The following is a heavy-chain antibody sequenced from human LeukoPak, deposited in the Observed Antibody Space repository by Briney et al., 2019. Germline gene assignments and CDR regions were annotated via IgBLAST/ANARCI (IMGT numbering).Heavy chain of an antibody. Sequence: SETLSLTCAVSGGGINSGVYSWSWIRQPPGKGLEWLGYIHHSGSTNQNPSLKSRVTISVDTSKNQFSLKLSSVTAADTAVYYCARDQGPYYYDCYFDYWGQGTLVTVSS. D-gene: IGHD3-22*01. CDR2: IHHSGST. J-gene: IGHJ4*02. CDR3: ARDQGPYYYDCYFDY. CDR1: GGGINSGVYS. V-gene: IGHV4-61*08.